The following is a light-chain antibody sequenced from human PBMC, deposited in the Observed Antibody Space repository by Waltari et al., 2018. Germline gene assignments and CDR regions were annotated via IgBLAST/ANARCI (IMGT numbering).Light chain of an antibody. Sequence: QSVLTQPPSVSAAPGQKVTISCSGTRSNIGGNYVSWYQQIPGSAPKLLIYYNSQRPAGVPDRFSGSKSDSSATLAITGLQTGDEAVYYCATWDTSLIAGVFGGGTTLTVL. V-gene: IGLV1-51*01. CDR3: ATWDTSLIAGV. CDR2: YNS. CDR1: RSNIGGNY. J-gene: IGLJ3*02.